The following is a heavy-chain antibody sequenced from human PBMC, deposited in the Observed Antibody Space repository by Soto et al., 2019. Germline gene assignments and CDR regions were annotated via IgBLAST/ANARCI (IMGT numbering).Heavy chain of an antibody. CDR3: ARDLIQRGTIFVEAFDL. CDR1: GFTFSSYW. CDR2: IKQDGSEK. J-gene: IGHJ3*01. D-gene: IGHD5-18*01. V-gene: IGHV3-7*05. Sequence: EVQLVESGGGLVQPGGSLRLSCAASGFTFSSYWMSWVRQAPGKGLEWVANIKQDGSEKDYVDSVKGRFTISRDNSKNSLYLQMNSLRAEDTAVDYCARDLIQRGTIFVEAFDLWGQGTMVPVSS.